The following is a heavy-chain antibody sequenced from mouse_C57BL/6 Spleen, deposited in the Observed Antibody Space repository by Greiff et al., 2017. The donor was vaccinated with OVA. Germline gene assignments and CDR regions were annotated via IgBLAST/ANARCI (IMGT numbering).Heavy chain of an antibody. CDR1: GYSITSGYD. D-gene: IGHD4-1*01. CDR3: ARASNWEGYFDV. Sequence: EVKLEESGPGMVKPSQSLSLTCTVTGYSITSGYDWHWIRHFPGNKLEWMGYISYSGSTNYNPTLKSRISITHDTSKNHFFLKLNSVTTEDTATYYCARASNWEGYFDVWGTGTTVTVSS. J-gene: IGHJ1*03. CDR2: ISYSGST. V-gene: IGHV3-1*01.